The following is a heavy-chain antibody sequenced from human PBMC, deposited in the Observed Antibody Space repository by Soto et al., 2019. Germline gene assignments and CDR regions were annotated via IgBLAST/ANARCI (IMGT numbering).Heavy chain of an antibody. D-gene: IGHD5-12*01. Sequence: SGPTLVNPTETLTLTCTVSGFSLSNARMGVSWIRQPPGKALEWLAHIFSNDEKSYSTSLKSRLTISKDTSKSQVVLTMTNMDPVDTATYYCARIRGYSGYDWYYYYYYYMDVWGNGTTVTVSS. CDR3: ARIRGYSGYDWYYYYYYYMDV. CDR2: IFSNDEK. V-gene: IGHV2-26*01. CDR1: GFSLSNARMG. J-gene: IGHJ6*03.